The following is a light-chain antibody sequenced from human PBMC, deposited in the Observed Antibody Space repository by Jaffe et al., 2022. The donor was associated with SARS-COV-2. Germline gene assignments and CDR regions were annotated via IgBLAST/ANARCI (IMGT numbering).Light chain of an antibody. CDR1: SSDVGDYNY. V-gene: IGLV2-14*01. Sequence: QSALTQPASVSGSPGQSITISCTGTSSDVGDYNYVSWYQQHPGKAPTIMIYEVSNRPSGVPDRFSGSKSGNTASLTISGLQAEDEAYYYCSSYTGTSVVFGGGTKLDVL. CDR2: EVS. J-gene: IGLJ2*01. CDR3: SSYTGTSVV.